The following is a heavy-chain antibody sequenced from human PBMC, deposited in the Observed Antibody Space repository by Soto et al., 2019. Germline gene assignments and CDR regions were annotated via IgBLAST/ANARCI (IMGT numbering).Heavy chain of an antibody. CDR3: ARIAAAGHFDY. CDR1: GFTVSSDY. V-gene: IGHV3-53*01. CDR2: IYSGGSK. Sequence: LRLSCAASGFTVSSDYMSWVRQAPGKGLEWVSVIYSGGSKYYADSVKGRFTISRDNSKNTLYLQMNSLRAEDTAVYYCARIAAAGHFDYWGQGTLVTVSS. D-gene: IGHD6-13*01. J-gene: IGHJ4*02.